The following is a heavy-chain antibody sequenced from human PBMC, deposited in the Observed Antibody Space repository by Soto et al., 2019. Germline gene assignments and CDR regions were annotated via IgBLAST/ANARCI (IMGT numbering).Heavy chain of an antibody. CDR2: IKQDGSEK. D-gene: IGHD5-18*01. V-gene: IGHV3-7*05. CDR1: GFTFSSYW. J-gene: IGHJ4*02. CDR3: ARDPGSLYGYGYYYFDY. Sequence: GGSLRLSCAASGFTFSSYWMSWVRQAPGKGLEWVANIKQDGSEKYYVDSVKGRFTISRDNAQNALNLQMNSLRAEDTAVYYCARDPGSLYGYGYYYFDYWGQGTLVTVSS.